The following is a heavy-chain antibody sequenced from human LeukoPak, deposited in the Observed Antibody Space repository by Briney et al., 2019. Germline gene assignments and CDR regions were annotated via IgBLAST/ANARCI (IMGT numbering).Heavy chain of an antibody. D-gene: IGHD3-22*01. CDR2: MKPNTGDT. CDR1: GSTFTSYA. CDR3: SEPMVIYNSVHFDS. J-gene: IGHJ4*02. V-gene: IGHV1-8*01. Sequence: GASVKVSCKASGSTFTSYAINWVRQATGQGLEWMGRMKPNTGDTDYAQKFQGRVTMTRDTSINTAYMELSSLTSDDTAVFYCSEPMVIYNSVHFDSWRQGTRVTV.